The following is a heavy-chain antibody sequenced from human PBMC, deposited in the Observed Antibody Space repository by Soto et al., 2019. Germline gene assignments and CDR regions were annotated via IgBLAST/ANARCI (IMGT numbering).Heavy chain of an antibody. CDR1: GGTFSSYA. V-gene: IGHV1-69*13. Sequence: SVKVSCKASGGTFSSYAISWVRQAPGQGLEWMGGIIPIFGTANYAQKFQGRVTITADESASTAYMELSSLRSEDTAVYYCARAVVAGLYYYYGMDVWGQGTTVTVSS. J-gene: IGHJ6*02. CDR2: IIPIFGTA. CDR3: ARAVVAGLYYYYGMDV. D-gene: IGHD2-15*01.